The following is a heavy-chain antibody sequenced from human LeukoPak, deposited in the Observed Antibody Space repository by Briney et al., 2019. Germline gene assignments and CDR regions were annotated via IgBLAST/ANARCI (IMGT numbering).Heavy chain of an antibody. V-gene: IGHV4-61*02. CDR2: IYTSGST. Sequence: SETLSLTCTVSGGSISSGSYYWSWIRQPAGKGLEWIGRIYTSGSTNYNPSLKSRVTISVDTSKNQFSLKLSSVTAADTAVYYCARVVYSSGYSYYFDYWGQGTLVTVSS. J-gene: IGHJ4*02. CDR1: GGSISSGSYY. D-gene: IGHD3-22*01. CDR3: ARVVYSSGYSYYFDY.